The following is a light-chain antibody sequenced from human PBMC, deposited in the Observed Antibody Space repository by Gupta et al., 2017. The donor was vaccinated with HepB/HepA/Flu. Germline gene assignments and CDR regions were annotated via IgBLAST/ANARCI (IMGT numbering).Light chain of an antibody. Sequence: DIQITQSPSSLSASVGDRVTLTCQASQDISNYLNWYQQKPGKAPKLLIYDASNLETGVPSRFSGSGSATAFTFVISSRQPEDVATNYCGQQDNLPLTFGHGTKVDIK. J-gene: IGKJ3*01. CDR1: QDISNY. CDR2: DAS. V-gene: IGKV1-33*01. CDR3: GQQDNLPLT.